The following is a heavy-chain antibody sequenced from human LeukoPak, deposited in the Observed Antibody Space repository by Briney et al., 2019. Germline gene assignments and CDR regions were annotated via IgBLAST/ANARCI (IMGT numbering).Heavy chain of an antibody. CDR1: GGSFSGYY. CDR3: ARVLPLDGTEDYGDYVPWFDP. Sequence: SETLSLTCAVYGGSFSGYYWSWIRQPPGKGLEWIGEINHSGSTNYNPSLKSRVTISVDTSKNQFSLKLSSVTAADTAVYYCARVLPLDGTEDYGDYVPWFDPWGQGTLVTVSS. D-gene: IGHD4-17*01. V-gene: IGHV4-34*01. CDR2: INHSGST. J-gene: IGHJ5*02.